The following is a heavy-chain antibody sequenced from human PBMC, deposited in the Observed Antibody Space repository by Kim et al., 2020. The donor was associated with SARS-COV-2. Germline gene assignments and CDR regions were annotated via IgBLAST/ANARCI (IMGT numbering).Heavy chain of an antibody. J-gene: IGHJ4*02. CDR1: GYTFTNNY. D-gene: IGHD1-1*01. CDR2: VYPHDGST. Sequence: ASVKVSCKASGYTFTNNYVHWVRLAPGQGLEWMGMVYPHDGSTSYAQNFQGRVAMTSDTSTTTVYMELSSLRSDDTAMYYCARDLEGFDYGGQGTLVTVSS. V-gene: IGHV1-46*01. CDR3: ARDLEGFDY.